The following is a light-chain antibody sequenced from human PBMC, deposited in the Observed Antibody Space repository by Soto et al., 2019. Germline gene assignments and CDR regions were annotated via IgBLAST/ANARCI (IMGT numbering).Light chain of an antibody. CDR2: AAS. J-gene: IGKJ5*01. V-gene: IGKV1-39*01. Sequence: DIEMTQSPASLSAAVGARVTISCRASQSIRSYLNWYQQKPGQAPQLMIYAASNLQSGVPSRFSGSGSGTDCTLTISSLQPEDFSTYYCQQSYSSPITFGQGTRLEIK. CDR1: QSIRSY. CDR3: QQSYSSPIT.